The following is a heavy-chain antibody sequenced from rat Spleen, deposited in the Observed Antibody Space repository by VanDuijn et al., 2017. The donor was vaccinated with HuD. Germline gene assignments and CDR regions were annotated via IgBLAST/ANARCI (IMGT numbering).Heavy chain of an antibody. J-gene: IGHJ2*01. CDR2: ISPSGGST. CDR1: GFTFSNYG. D-gene: IGHD1-11*01. Sequence: EVQLVESGGGLVQPGRSLKLTCAASGFTFSNYGMHWIRQAPTKGLEWVASISPSGGSTYYRDSVKGRFTISRDNAQNTLYLQMNSLRSEDTATYYCARRHYGYTDYFDYWGQGVMVTVSS. V-gene: IGHV5-19*01. CDR3: ARRHYGYTDYFDY.